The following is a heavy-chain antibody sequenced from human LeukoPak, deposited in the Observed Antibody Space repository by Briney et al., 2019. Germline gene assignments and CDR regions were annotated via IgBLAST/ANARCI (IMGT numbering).Heavy chain of an antibody. CDR1: GGSFSGYY. Sequence: PSETLSLTCAVYGGSFSGYYWSWIRQPPGKGLEWIGEINHSGSTNYNPSLKSRVTISVDTCKNQFSLKLSSVTAAETAVFYCTRVIPYIVVVPAAMGWFDPWGQGTLVTVSS. D-gene: IGHD2-2*01. CDR3: TRVIPYIVVVPAAMGWFDP. J-gene: IGHJ5*02. V-gene: IGHV4-34*01. CDR2: INHSGST.